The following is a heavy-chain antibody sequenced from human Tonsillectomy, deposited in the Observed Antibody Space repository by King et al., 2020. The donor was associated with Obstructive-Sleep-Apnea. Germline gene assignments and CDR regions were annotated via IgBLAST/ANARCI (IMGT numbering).Heavy chain of an antibody. V-gene: IGHV5-10-1*03. D-gene: IGHD6-19*01. CDR2: IDPSDSST. J-gene: IGHJ2*01. Sequence: VQLVESGAEVKKPGESLRISCKGSGYSFTSYWISWVRQIPGKGLECMGRIDPSDSSTNYRPSFQGHGTISACKSISPAYLQWSSLKASDTAMYYCARGGYSSGWPYWYFDLWGRGTLVTVSS. CDR3: ARGGYSSGWPYWYFDL. CDR1: GYSFTSYW.